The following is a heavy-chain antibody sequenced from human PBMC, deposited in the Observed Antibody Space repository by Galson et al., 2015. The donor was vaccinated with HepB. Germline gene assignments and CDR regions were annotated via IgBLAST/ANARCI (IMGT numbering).Heavy chain of an antibody. CDR2: IGVYNGNT. J-gene: IGHJ5*02. D-gene: IGHD3-22*01. Sequence: SVKVSCKASGYIFTYYGISWVRQAPGQGLEWMGWIGVYNGNTNYAPKFQGRVTMTTDTSTSTAYMELRSLRSDDTAVYYCAIDPYYDSSGYPLATNWFDPWGQGTLVTVSS. V-gene: IGHV1-18*04. CDR1: GYIFTYYG. CDR3: AIDPYYDSSGYPLATNWFDP.